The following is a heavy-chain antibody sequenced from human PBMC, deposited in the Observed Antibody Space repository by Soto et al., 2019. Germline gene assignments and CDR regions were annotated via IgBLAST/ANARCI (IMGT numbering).Heavy chain of an antibody. V-gene: IGHV1-18*01. Sequence: QVQLVQSGVEVREPGASVKVSCKAVRYIFTNYGVSWVRQAPGQGLEWMGWITTYNGNTDYAQKFQVRFTMTTDASTTTASMALGSLRSADTAIYYCARALTGYGMDVWGPGTTVTFSS. CDR1: RYIFTNYG. J-gene: IGHJ6*02. CDR2: ITTYNGNT. CDR3: ARALTGYGMDV.